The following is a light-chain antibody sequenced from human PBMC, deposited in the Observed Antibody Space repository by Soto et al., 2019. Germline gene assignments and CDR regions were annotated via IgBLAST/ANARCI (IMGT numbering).Light chain of an antibody. CDR1: QSVSRY. V-gene: IGKV3-11*01. CDR3: HQRSNWPWT. Sequence: VVLTQSPDTLSLSPGERATLSCRASQSVSRYLAWYQHKVGQAPRLLIYDASSRATGIPARFSGSGSGTDFTLTISSLEPEDFAVYYCHQRSNWPWTFGQGTKVDIK. J-gene: IGKJ1*01. CDR2: DAS.